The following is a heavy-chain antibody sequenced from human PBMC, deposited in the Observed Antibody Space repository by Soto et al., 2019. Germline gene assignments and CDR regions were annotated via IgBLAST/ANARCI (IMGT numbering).Heavy chain of an antibody. D-gene: IGHD6-13*01. CDR3: AKSREGYGSNWYTY. J-gene: IGHJ4*02. V-gene: IGHV3-21*01. CDR2: ISSSSSYI. CDR1: GFTFSSYS. Sequence: GGSLRLSFAGSGFTFSSYSMNWVRQAPGKGLEWVSSISSSSSYIYYADSVKGRFTISRDNSKNTLFLQMNSLRAEDTAVYYCAKSREGYGSNWYTYWGQGTLVTVSS.